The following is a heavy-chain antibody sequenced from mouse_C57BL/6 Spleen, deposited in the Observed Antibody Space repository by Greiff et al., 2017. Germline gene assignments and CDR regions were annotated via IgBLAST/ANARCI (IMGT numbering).Heavy chain of an antibody. D-gene: IGHD2-4*01. CDR2: IHPNSGST. CDR3: ARSDYDYFDY. V-gene: IGHV1-64*01. CDR1: GYTFTSYW. Sequence: VKLVESGAELVKPGASVKLSCKASGYTFTSYWMHWVKQRPGQGLEWIGMIHPNSGSTNYNEKFKSKATLTVDKSSSTAYMQLSSLTSEDSAVYYCARSDYDYFDYWGQGTTLTVSS. J-gene: IGHJ2*01.